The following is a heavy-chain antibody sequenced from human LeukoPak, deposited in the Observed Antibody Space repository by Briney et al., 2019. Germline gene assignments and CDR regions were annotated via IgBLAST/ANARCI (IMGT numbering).Heavy chain of an antibody. Sequence: SQTLSLTCAVSGGSISSGGYSWSWIRQPPGKGLEWIGYIYHSGSTYYNPSLKSRVTISVDRSKNQFSLKLSSVTAADTAVYYCARNYDSSGYYYIDYWGQGTLVTVSS. D-gene: IGHD3-22*01. V-gene: IGHV4-30-2*01. CDR3: ARNYDSSGYYYIDY. CDR2: IYHSGST. J-gene: IGHJ4*02. CDR1: GGSISSGGYS.